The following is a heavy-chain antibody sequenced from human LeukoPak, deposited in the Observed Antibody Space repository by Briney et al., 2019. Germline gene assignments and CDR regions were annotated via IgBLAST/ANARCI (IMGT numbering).Heavy chain of an antibody. CDR2: ISGSGDST. CDR1: GFTSSNYA. J-gene: IGHJ4*02. Sequence: GGSLILSCAASGFTSSNYAMSWVRQAPGKGLEWVSAISGSGDSTYYADSVKGRFTISRDNSKNTLYLQMNSLRAEDTAVYYCAKSRGVAGFDYWGQGTLVTVSS. CDR3: AKSRGVAGFDY. D-gene: IGHD6-19*01. V-gene: IGHV3-23*01.